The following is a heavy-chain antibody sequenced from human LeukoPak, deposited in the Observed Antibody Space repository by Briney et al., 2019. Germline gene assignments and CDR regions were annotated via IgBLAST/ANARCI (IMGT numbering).Heavy chain of an antibody. CDR3: ARDIVVVPAAIYNMDV. CDR2: INPSGGST. CDR1: GYTFTSYY. Sequence: AASVKVSCKTSGYTFTSYYTQWVRQAPGQGLEWMGIINPSGGSTSYAQKFQGRVSMTRDTSTSTVYMELSSLRSEDTAVYYCARDIVVVPAAIYNMDVWGQGTTVTVSS. D-gene: IGHD2-2*01. J-gene: IGHJ6*02. V-gene: IGHV1-46*01.